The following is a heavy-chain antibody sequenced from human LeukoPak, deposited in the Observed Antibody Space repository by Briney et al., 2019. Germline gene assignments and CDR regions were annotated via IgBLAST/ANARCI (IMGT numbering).Heavy chain of an antibody. Sequence: GASVKVSCKVSGYTLTELSMHWVRQAPGKGLEWMGRFDPEDGETIYAQKFQGRVTMTEDTSTDTAYMELSSLRSEDTAVYYCARQTHSSSGCDYWGQGTLVTVSS. J-gene: IGHJ4*02. CDR3: ARQTHSSSGCDY. CDR2: FDPEDGET. D-gene: IGHD6-19*01. V-gene: IGHV1-24*01. CDR1: GYTLTELS.